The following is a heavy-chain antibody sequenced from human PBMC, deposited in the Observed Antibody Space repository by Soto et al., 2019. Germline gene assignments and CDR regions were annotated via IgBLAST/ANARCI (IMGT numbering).Heavy chain of an antibody. V-gene: IGHV4-30-2*01. CDR1: GGSISSGGYS. J-gene: IGHJ4*02. D-gene: IGHD1-26*01. CDR2: MYHSGST. CDR3: ARSEWELLDPLEY. Sequence: SETLSLTCGVSGGSISSGGYSWSWIRQPPGKGLEWIGYMYHSGSTYYNPSLKSRVTISIDRSKNQFSLKLSSVTAEDTAVYYCARSEWELLDPLEYWGQGTLVTVSS.